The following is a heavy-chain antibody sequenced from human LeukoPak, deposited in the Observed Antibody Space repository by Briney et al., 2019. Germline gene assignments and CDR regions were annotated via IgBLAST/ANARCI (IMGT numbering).Heavy chain of an antibody. D-gene: IGHD3-22*01. V-gene: IGHV1-2*02. Sequence: ASVKVSCKASGYTFTGYYMHWVRQAPGQGLEWMGWINPNSGGTNYAQKFQGRVTMTRDTSISTAYMELSRLRSDDTAVYYCAREYYYDSSGLHPLDYWGQGTLVTVSS. CDR3: AREYYYDSSGLHPLDY. J-gene: IGHJ4*02. CDR1: GYTFTGYY. CDR2: INPNSGGT.